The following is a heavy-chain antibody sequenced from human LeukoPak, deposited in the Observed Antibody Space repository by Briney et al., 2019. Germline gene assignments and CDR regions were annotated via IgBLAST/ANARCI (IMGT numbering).Heavy chain of an antibody. CDR1: GFTFSSYS. J-gene: IGHJ4*02. V-gene: IGHV3-21*01. CDR2: ISSSSSYI. CDR3: ARSITMVRGVIAFDY. Sequence: GSLRLSCAASGFTFSSYSMNWVRQAPGKGLEWVSSISSSSSYIYYADSVKGRFTISGDNAKNSLYLQMNSLRAEDTAVYYCARSITMVRGVIAFDYWGQGTLVTVSS. D-gene: IGHD3-10*01.